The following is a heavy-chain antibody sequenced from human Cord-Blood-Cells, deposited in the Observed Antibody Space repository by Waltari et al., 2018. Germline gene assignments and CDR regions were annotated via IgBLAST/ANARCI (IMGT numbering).Heavy chain of an antibody. J-gene: IGHJ6*03. V-gene: IGHV4-34*01. CDR2: INHSGST. Sequence: QVQLQQWGAGLLKPSETLSLTCAVYGGSFSGYSWSWIRPPPGKGLEWIGEINHSGSTNYNPSLKSRVTISVDTSKNQFSLKLSSVTAADTAVYYCARCRSSWYYYYYYMDVWGKGTTVTVSS. CDR3: ARCRSSWYYYYYYMDV. D-gene: IGHD6-13*01. CDR1: GGSFSGYS.